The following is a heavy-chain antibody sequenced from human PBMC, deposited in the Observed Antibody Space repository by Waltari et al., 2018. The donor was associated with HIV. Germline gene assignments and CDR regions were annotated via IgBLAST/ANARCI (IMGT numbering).Heavy chain of an antibody. D-gene: IGHD3-16*01. CDR2: IYTSGST. V-gene: IGHV4-61*02. CDR1: GGSISSGSYY. J-gene: IGHJ5*02. Sequence: QVQLQESGPGLVKPSQTLSLTCTVSGGSISSGSYYWSWIRQPAGKGLEWIGRIYTSGSTNYNPSLKSRVTISVDTSKNQFSRKLSSVTAADTAVYYCARRGREYNWFDPWGQGTLVTVSS. CDR3: ARRGREYNWFDP.